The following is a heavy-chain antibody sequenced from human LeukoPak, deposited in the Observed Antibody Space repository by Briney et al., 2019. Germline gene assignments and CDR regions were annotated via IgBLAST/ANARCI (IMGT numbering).Heavy chain of an antibody. D-gene: IGHD2-8*01. V-gene: IGHV4-38-2*01. CDR1: XYSISSGYX. CDR2: IXHSLTP. Sequence: SETLXXXXXVXXYSISSGYXWGWIRQPPGKGLEWIGSIXHSLTPYSNPSLNPRVTISVHTSKNQFSLKLSSVTAADTAVYYCARLVLMVYAIRELGKFDYWGQGTLVTVSS. CDR3: ARLVLMVYAIRELGKFDY. J-gene: IGHJ4*02.